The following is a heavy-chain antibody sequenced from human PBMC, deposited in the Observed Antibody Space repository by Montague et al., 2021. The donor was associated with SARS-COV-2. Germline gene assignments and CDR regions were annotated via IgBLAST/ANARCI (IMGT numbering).Heavy chain of an antibody. D-gene: IGHD1-26*01. J-gene: IGHJ4*02. V-gene: IGHV4-59*01. CDR3: ARGTEVGAFDY. Sequence: SETLSLTCTVSGGSINGYYWTWVRQPPGKGLQWIARIYYNGRTSYIPSLKSRLSVSLDKAKYQFSLESTSVTAADTARYFCARGTEVGAFDYWGQGALVSVSS. CDR1: GGSINGYY. CDR2: IYYNGRT.